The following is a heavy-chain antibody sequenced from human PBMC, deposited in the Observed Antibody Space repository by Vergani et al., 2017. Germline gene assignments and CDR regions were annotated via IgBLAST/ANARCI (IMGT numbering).Heavy chain of an antibody. V-gene: IGHV4-39*07. D-gene: IGHD3-9*01. CDR2: IYRTGRT. J-gene: IGHJ4*02. CDR1: GAYVGSGGYY. CDR3: ARRSGIVYDIFSGAQYFFDF. Sequence: QLQDSGPGLVKASQTLSLTCSVSGAYVGSGGYYWDWIRQPPGKGLEWIGSIYRTGRTHFNPSLKSRVTISVDTSNNHFSLRLNSLTAADTAVYYCARRSGIVYDIFSGAQYFFDFWGQGTLVTVSS.